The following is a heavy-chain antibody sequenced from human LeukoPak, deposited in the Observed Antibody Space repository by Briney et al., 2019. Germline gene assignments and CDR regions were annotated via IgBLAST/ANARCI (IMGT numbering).Heavy chain of an antibody. V-gene: IGHV4-34*01. Sequence: GSLRLSCAASGFTFSSYWMSWIRQPPGKGLEWIGEINDSGSTNYNPSLKSRVTISVDTSNNRVSLKVDSVTAADTAVYYCARRAGYDYGQIDHWGRGTLVTVSS. CDR3: ARRAGYDYGQIDH. CDR2: INDSGST. D-gene: IGHD5-18*01. J-gene: IGHJ4*02. CDR1: GFTFSSYW.